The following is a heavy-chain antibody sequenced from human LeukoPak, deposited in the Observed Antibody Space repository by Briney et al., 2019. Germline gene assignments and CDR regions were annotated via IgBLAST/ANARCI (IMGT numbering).Heavy chain of an antibody. Sequence: PGGSLRLSCAASGFTFSSYWMHWVRQAPGKGLVWVSRINSDGSSTNYADSVKGRFTISRDNAKNSLYLQMNSLRAEDTAVYYCARGGIVVVPGDAFDIWGQGTMVTVSS. J-gene: IGHJ3*02. V-gene: IGHV3-74*01. CDR2: INSDGSST. CDR3: ARGGIVVVPGDAFDI. D-gene: IGHD2-2*01. CDR1: GFTFSSYW.